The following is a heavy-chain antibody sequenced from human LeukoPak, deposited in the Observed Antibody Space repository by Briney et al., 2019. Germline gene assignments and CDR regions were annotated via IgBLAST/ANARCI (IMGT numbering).Heavy chain of an antibody. CDR3: ARENSGNFYSAGIDY. CDR1: GYSFTSYW. D-gene: IGHD1-26*01. CDR2: IYPGDSDT. J-gene: IGHJ4*02. V-gene: IGHV5-51*01. Sequence: GESLKISCKGSGYSFTSYWIGWVRQMPGKGLEWMGIIYPGDSDTRYSPSFRGQVTISADKSISTAYLQWTSLKASDTAMYYCARENSGNFYSAGIDYWGQGTLVTVSS.